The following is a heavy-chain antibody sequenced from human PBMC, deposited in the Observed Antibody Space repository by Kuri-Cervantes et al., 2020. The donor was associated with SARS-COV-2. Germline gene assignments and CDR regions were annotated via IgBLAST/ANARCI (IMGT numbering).Heavy chain of an antibody. Sequence: GESLKISCAASGFTFDNYAMSWVRQAPGKGLEWVSAASGSGGKTHYVDSVKGRFTVSRDNSKNTLYLEMNSLRAEDTAVYYCAKPVAGTAMATIFDYWGQGTLVTVSS. CDR2: ASGSGGKT. CDR1: GFTFDNYA. V-gene: IGHV3-23*01. CDR3: AKPVAGTAMATIFDY. J-gene: IGHJ4*02. D-gene: IGHD5-18*01.